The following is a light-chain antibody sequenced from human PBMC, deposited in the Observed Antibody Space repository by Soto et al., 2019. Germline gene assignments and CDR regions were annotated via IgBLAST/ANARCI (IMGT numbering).Light chain of an antibody. J-gene: IGKJ1*01. Sequence: IVLTQSPATLSSFPCDRVTLSCRASQSVSSNLAWYQQKPGQAPRLLIYGASTRATGIPARFSGSGSGTEFTLTISSLQSEDFAVYYCQQYNDWPPWTFGQGTKVDIK. CDR1: QSVSSN. CDR3: QQYNDWPPWT. CDR2: GAS. V-gene: IGKV3-15*01.